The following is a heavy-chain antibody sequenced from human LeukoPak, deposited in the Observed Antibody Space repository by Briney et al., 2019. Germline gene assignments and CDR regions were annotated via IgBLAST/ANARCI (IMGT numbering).Heavy chain of an antibody. J-gene: IGHJ4*02. V-gene: IGHV3-43*01. CDR3: AKDITPSRKSGYFDY. CDR1: GFTFDDYT. D-gene: IGHD1-14*01. Sequence: GGSLRLSCAASGFTFDDYTMHWVRQAPGKGLERVSLISWDGGSTYYADSVKGRFTISRDNSKNSLYLQMNSLRTEDTALYYCAKDITPSRKSGYFDYWGQGTLVTVSS. CDR2: ISWDGGST.